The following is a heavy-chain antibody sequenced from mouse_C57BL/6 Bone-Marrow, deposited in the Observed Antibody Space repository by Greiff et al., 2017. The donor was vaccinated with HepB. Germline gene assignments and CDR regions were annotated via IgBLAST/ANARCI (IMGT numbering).Heavy chain of an antibody. CDR1: GYTFTSYW. V-gene: IGHV1-69*01. D-gene: IGHD1-1*01. CDR2: IDPSDSYT. J-gene: IGHJ3*01. CDR3: ARDTHYYGSGGFAY. Sequence: VQLQQSGAELVMPGASVKLSCKASGYTFTSYWMHWVKQSPGQGLEWIGEIDPSDSYTNYNQKFKGKSTLTVDKSSSTAYMQLSSLTSEDSAVYYCARDTHYYGSGGFAYWGQGTLVTVSA.